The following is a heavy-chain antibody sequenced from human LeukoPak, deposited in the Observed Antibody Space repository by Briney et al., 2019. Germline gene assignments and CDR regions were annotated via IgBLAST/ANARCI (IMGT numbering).Heavy chain of an antibody. D-gene: IGHD3-10*01. Sequence: SETLSLTRAVYGGSFSGYYWSWIRQPPGKGLEWIGEINHSGSTNYNPSLKSRVTISVDTSKNQFSLKLSSVTAADTAVYYCARRHNKYGSGSYYNGGWFDPWGQGTLVTVSS. CDR1: GGSFSGYY. J-gene: IGHJ5*02. V-gene: IGHV4-34*01. CDR2: INHSGST. CDR3: ARRHNKYGSGSYYNGGWFDP.